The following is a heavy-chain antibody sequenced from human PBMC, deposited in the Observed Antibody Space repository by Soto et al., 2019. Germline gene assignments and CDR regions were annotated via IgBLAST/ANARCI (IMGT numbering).Heavy chain of an antibody. V-gene: IGHV3-21*01. CDR1: GFTFSSYS. J-gene: IGHJ4*02. CDR3: AREGHGYCSSTSCYVGY. CDR2: ISSSSYI. Sequence: GGSLILSCAASGFTFSSYSMNWVRQAPGKGLEWVSSISSSSYIYYADSVKGRFTISRDNAKNSLYLQMNSLRAEDTAVYYCAREGHGYCSSTSCYVGYWGQGTLVTVSS. D-gene: IGHD2-2*01.